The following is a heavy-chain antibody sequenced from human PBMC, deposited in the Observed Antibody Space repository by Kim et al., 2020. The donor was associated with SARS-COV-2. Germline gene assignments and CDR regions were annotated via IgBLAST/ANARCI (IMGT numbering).Heavy chain of an antibody. Sequence: GKGLEWVSASSGSGDRSYYADSGKGRFTSSRGNAKNTVYLQMSSLRAEDTAVYYCAKKFGVGYYPPGDWGQGTLVTVSS. V-gene: IGHV3-23*01. CDR2: SSGSGDRS. J-gene: IGHJ4*02. CDR3: AKKFGVGYYPPGD. D-gene: IGHD3-22*01.